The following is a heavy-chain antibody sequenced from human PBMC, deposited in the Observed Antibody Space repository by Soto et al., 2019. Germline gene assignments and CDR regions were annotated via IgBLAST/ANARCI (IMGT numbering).Heavy chain of an antibody. D-gene: IGHD3-10*01. V-gene: IGHV1-69*01. CDR3: AREVEGVRGVIIVGYYGMDV. CDR1: GGTFSSYA. CDR2: IIPIFGTA. Sequence: QVQLVQSGAEVKKPGSSVKVSCKASGGTFSSYAISWVRQAPGQGLEWMGGIIPIFGTANYAQKFQGRLTITADESTSTAYMELSSLRSEDTAVYYCAREVEGVRGVIIVGYYGMDVWGQGTTVTVSS. J-gene: IGHJ6*02.